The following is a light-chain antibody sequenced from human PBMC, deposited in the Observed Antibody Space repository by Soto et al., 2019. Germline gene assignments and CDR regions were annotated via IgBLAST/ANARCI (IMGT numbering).Light chain of an antibody. Sequence: EIVLTQSPGTLSLSPVERATLSFRASQSVSSSFVAWFQQKAGQAPRLLIYGTSSRATGTPDRFSGSGSGTDFTLTINRLEPEDFAMYFCQQYGSSPWTFGQGTKVDIK. V-gene: IGKV3-20*01. CDR2: GTS. CDR3: QQYGSSPWT. J-gene: IGKJ1*01. CDR1: QSVSSSF.